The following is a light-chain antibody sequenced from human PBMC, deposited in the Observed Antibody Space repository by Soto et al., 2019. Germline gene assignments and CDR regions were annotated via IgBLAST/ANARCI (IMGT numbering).Light chain of an antibody. CDR3: QQYNNWPRWT. CDR1: QSVSSN. Sequence: EMVMTQSPGTLSLTPGERATLSCRASQSVSSNLAWYQQKPGQAPRLLIYGASTRATGIPARFSGSGSGTEFTLTISSLQSEDFAVYYCQQYNNWPRWTFGQGTKVAI. J-gene: IGKJ1*01. V-gene: IGKV3-15*01. CDR2: GAS.